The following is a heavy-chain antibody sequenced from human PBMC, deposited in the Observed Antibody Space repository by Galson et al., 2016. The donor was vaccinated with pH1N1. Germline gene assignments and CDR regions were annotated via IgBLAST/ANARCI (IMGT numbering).Heavy chain of an antibody. Sequence: CAISGDSVSSNSAAWNWIRQSPSRGLEWLGRTYYRSKWYNDYAVPVKSRITINPDTSKNQFSLQLNSVTPEDTAVYYCARDGIAAAGIRRDQYYFDYWGQGTLVTVSS. CDR3: ARDGIAAAGIRRDQYYFDY. CDR1: GDSVSSNSAA. J-gene: IGHJ4*02. CDR2: TYYRSKWYN. D-gene: IGHD6-13*01. V-gene: IGHV6-1*01.